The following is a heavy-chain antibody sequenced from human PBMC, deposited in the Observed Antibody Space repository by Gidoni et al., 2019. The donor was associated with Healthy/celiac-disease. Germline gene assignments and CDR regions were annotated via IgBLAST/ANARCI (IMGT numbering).Heavy chain of an antibody. D-gene: IGHD6-13*01. CDR3: TREPSFGAAAVQDSYYYGMDV. CDR2: IRSKANSYAT. CDR1: GFPFSGSA. Sequence: EVQLVESGGGLVQPGGSLKLSCAASGFPFSGSAMHWVRQASGKGLGGVGRIRSKANSYATAYAASVKGRFTISRDDSKNTAYLQMNSLKTEDTAVYYCTREPSFGAAAVQDSYYYGMDVWGQGTTVTVSS. V-gene: IGHV3-73*01. J-gene: IGHJ6*02.